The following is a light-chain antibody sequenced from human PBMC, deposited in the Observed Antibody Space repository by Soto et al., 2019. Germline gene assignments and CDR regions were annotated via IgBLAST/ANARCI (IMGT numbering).Light chain of an antibody. V-gene: IGLV2-14*01. J-gene: IGLJ1*01. CDR3: CSYTTSNTRQIV. CDR2: DVS. Sequence: QSALTQPASVSGSPGQSITISCTGTSSDAGGYNYVSWYQQHPGKDPKFMINDVSNRPSGVSNRFSGSKSGKTASLTISGFQAEDEADYYCCSYTTSNTRQIVFGTGTKVTVL. CDR1: SSDAGGYNY.